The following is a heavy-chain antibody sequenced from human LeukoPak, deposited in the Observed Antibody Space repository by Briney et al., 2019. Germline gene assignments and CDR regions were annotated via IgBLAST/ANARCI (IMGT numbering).Heavy chain of an antibody. J-gene: IGHJ6*02. CDR3: ARTIVGATEPYYYYGMDV. CDR2: IYYSGST. Sequence: SETLSLTCTVSGGSISSYYWSWIRQPPGKGLERIGYIYYSGSTNYNPSLKSRVTISVDTSKNQFSLKLSSVTAADTAVYYCARTIVGATEPYYYYGMDVCGQGTTVTVSS. CDR1: GGSISSYY. V-gene: IGHV4-59*01. D-gene: IGHD1-26*01.